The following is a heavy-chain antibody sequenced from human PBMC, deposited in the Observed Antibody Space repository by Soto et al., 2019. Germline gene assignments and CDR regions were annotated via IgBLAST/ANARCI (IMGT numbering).Heavy chain of an antibody. CDR3: XXGRGQNWNFDY. Sequence: EVQLLESGGGSVQPGGSLRLSCAASGFTFNNYAMHWVRRPPGKGLEWVSSISHSGXXTXXXDSXXGXXSXSXDXLAGXXXXXXXXXXXXXXXXXXXXXGRGQNWNFDYWGQGTLVTVSP. V-gene: IGHV3-23*01. J-gene: IGHJ4*02. D-gene: IGHD1-1*01. CDR1: GFTFNNYA. CDR2: ISHSGXXT.